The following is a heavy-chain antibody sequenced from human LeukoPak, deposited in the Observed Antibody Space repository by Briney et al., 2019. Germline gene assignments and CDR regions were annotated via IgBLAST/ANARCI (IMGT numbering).Heavy chain of an antibody. J-gene: IGHJ4*02. CDR3: AKGNILTGPPDS. D-gene: IGHD3-9*01. CDR2: ISDSGDSI. Sequence: GGSLRLSCTASGFTFSDYYMSWIRQAPGKGLEWISDISDSGDSIYYTDSVKGRFTISRDNSKNSLFLQMNSLRTEDTALYYCAKGNILTGPPDSWGQGTLVTVSS. V-gene: IGHV3-11*01. CDR1: GFTFSDYY.